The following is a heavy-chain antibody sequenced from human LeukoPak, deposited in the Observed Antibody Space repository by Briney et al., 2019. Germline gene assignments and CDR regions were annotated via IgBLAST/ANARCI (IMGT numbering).Heavy chain of an antibody. CDR1: GFTFSSHG. CDR3: AKEDALVLYKH. D-gene: IGHD4/OR15-4a*01. J-gene: IGHJ1*01. Sequence: GGSLRLSCAASGFTFSSHGMNWVRQAPGGGLEWDSGISHSGGITYYTDSVKGRFTISRDNSKHPASLQMNSLRGEDTAVYYCAKEDALVLYKHWVEGTEVSVPS. CDR2: ISHSGGIT. V-gene: IGHV3-23*01.